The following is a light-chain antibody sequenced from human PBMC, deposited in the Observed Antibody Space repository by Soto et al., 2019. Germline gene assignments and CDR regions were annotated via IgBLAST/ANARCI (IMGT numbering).Light chain of an antibody. V-gene: IGKV1-39*01. CDR3: QQSYSTPYT. CDR1: QIISSF. Sequence: DIQMTQSPSSLSASVGDRVTITCRASQIISSFLNWYQQEPGKAPKLLIYGASSLQRGVPSRFSGGGSGTDFTLTLGSLQPEDFATYYCQQSYSTPYTFGQGTELEIK. J-gene: IGKJ2*01. CDR2: GAS.